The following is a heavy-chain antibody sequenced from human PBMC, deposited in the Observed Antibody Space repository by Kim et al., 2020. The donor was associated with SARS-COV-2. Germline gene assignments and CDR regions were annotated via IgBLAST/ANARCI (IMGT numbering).Heavy chain of an antibody. Sequence: GGSLRLSCAASGFPFTTYYMTWVRQAPGKGLEWVANIKPDGSDKNYVESVKGRFTISRYNTERSLSLQMNSLRVEDTAVSYCARGGGSYYSVWARGPLVT. CDR2: IKPDGSDK. D-gene: IGHD1-26*01. V-gene: IGHV3-7*01. CDR1: GFPFTTYY. J-gene: IGHJ4*02. CDR3: ARGGGSYYSV.